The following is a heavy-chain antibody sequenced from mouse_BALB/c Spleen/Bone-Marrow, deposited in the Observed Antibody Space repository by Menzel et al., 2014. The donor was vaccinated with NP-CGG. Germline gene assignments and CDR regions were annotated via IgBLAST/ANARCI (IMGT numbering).Heavy chain of an antibody. J-gene: IGHJ3*01. Sequence: VQLQQSGAELTKPGASVKMSCKASGYTCTSYWMHWVKQRPGQGLEWIGYINPTTGYTEYNQKFKDKATLTADKSSSTAYMQLSSLTSEDSAVYYCARRAYGSGYGFAYWGQGTLVTVSA. CDR3: ARRAYGSGYGFAY. CDR2: INPTTGYT. CDR1: GYTCTSYW. D-gene: IGHD1-1*01. V-gene: IGHV1-7*01.